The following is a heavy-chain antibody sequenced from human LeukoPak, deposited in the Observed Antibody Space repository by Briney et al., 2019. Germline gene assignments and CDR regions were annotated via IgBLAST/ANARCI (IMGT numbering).Heavy chain of an antibody. Sequence: PGRSLRLSCAASGFIFSSYGMHWVRQAPGKGLEWVAVISYDGSNKYYADSVKGRFTISRDNSKNTLYLQMNSLRAEDTAVYYCAKSGTVGDYVDYWGQGTLVTVSS. CDR2: ISYDGSNK. D-gene: IGHD2-15*01. J-gene: IGHJ4*02. V-gene: IGHV3-30*18. CDR1: GFIFSSYG. CDR3: AKSGTVGDYVDY.